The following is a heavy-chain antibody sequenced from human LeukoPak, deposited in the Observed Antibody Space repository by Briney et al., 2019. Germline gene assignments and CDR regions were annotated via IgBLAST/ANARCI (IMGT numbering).Heavy chain of an antibody. Sequence: SETLSLTCTVSGGSISSSSYYWGWIRQPPGKGLEWIGSIYYSGSTYYNPSLKSRVAISVDTSKNQFSLKVRSATAADTAFYYCARHIDYSGRDYWGQGTLVTVSS. CDR2: IYYSGST. CDR1: GGSISSSSYY. D-gene: IGHD6-19*01. V-gene: IGHV4-39*01. J-gene: IGHJ4*02. CDR3: ARHIDYSGRDY.